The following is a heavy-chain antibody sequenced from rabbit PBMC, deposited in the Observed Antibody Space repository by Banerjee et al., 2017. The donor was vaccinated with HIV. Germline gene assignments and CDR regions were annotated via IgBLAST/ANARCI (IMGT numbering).Heavy chain of an antibody. CDR3: ARDLGSSVGYAFEL. Sequence: QEQLVESGGGLVKPEGSLKLSCTASGFSFSNNDYMCWVRQAPGKGLEWIACMNGGSSGSTYYASWAKGRFTISKTSSITVTLQMTILTAADTATHFCARDLGSSVGYAFELWGPGTLVTVS. CDR1: GFSFSNNDY. J-gene: IGHJ4*01. D-gene: IGHD3-1*01. CDR2: MNGGSSGST. V-gene: IGHV1S45*01.